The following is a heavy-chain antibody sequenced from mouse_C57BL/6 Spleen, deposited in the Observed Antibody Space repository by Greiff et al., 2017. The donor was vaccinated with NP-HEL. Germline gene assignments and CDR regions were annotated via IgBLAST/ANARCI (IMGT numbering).Heavy chain of an antibody. CDR1: GYAFTNYL. D-gene: IGHD1-1*01. Sequence: QVQLQQSGAELVRPGTSVKVSCKASGYAFTNYLIEWVKQRPGQGLEWIGVINPGSGGTNYNEKFKGKATLTADKSSSTAYMQLSSLTSEDSAVYFCARSGVLRSRYYFDYWGQGTTLTVSS. J-gene: IGHJ2*01. CDR2: INPGSGGT. V-gene: IGHV1-54*01. CDR3: ARSGVLRSRYYFDY.